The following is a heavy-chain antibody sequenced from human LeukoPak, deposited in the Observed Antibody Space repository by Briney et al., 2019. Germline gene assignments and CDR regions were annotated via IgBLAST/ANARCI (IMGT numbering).Heavy chain of an antibody. CDR3: AKRGVVIRVILVGFHKEAYYFDS. V-gene: IGHV3-23*01. CDR1: GITLSNYG. J-gene: IGHJ4*02. CDR2: ISDSGGST. Sequence: GGSLRLSCAVSGITLSNYGMSWVRQAPGKGLEWVAGISDSGGSTNYADSVKGRFTISRDSPKNTLYLQMTSLRAEDTAVYFCAKRGVVIRVILVGFHKEAYYFDSWGQGALVTVPS. D-gene: IGHD3-22*01.